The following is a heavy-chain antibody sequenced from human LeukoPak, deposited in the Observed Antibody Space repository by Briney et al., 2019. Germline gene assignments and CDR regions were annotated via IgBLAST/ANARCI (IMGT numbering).Heavy chain of an antibody. Sequence: SETLSLTCAVYGGSFSGYYWSWIRQPPGKGLEWIGEINHSGSTNYNPSLKSRVTISVDTSKNQFSLKLSSVTAADTAVYYCARCRRGYNWNYRFDPWGQGTLVTVSS. CDR1: GGSFSGYY. V-gene: IGHV4-34*01. CDR2: INHSGST. CDR3: ARCRRGYNWNYRFDP. J-gene: IGHJ5*02. D-gene: IGHD1-7*01.